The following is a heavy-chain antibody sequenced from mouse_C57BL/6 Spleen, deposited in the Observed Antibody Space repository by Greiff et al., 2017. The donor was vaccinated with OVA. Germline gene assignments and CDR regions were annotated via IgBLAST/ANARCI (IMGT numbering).Heavy chain of an antibody. CDR2: IYPGDGDT. CDR3: ASISSVYAMDY. D-gene: IGHD1-1*01. CDR1: GYAFSSYW. V-gene: IGHV1-80*01. Sequence: VQLQQSGAELVKPGASVKISCKASGYAFSSYWMNWVKQRPGKGLEWIGQIYPGDGDTNYNGKFKGKATLTADKSSSTAYMQLSSLTSEDSAVYYCASISSVYAMDYWGQGTSVTVSS. J-gene: IGHJ4*01.